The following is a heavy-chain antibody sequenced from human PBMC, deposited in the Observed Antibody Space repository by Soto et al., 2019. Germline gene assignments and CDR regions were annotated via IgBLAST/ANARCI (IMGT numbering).Heavy chain of an antibody. CDR2: IRYDGSNK. CDR1: GFTFSSYA. V-gene: IGHV3-33*06. Sequence: QVHLVESGGGVVQPGRSLRLSCAASGFTFSSYAMHWVRQAPGKGLEWVAVIRYDGSNKYYADSVKGRFTISRDDSKNTLYVQMNSLRAEDTAMYYCAKEFGSGYDFRGRYYGMDVWGQGTTVIVSS. J-gene: IGHJ6*02. CDR3: AKEFGSGYDFRGRYYGMDV. D-gene: IGHD5-12*01.